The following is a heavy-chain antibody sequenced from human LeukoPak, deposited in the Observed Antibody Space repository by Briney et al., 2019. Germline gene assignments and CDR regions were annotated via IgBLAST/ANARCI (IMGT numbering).Heavy chain of an antibody. D-gene: IGHD2-15*01. V-gene: IGHV5-51*01. CDR1: GYSFTSNW. Sequence: GESLKISCKGSGYSFTSNWIGWVRQMPGKGLEWMGIIYPGDSDTRYSPSFQGQVTISADKSISTAYLQWSSLKASDTAMYYCARLIGYCSGGSCLPPTYFDYWGQGTLVTVSS. CDR2: IYPGDSDT. J-gene: IGHJ4*02. CDR3: ARLIGYCSGGSCLPPTYFDY.